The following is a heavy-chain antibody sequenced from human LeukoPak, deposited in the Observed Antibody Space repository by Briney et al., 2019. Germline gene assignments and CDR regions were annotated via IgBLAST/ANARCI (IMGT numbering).Heavy chain of an antibody. V-gene: IGHV3-30*18. CDR3: AKDYGDFPSY. J-gene: IGHJ4*02. Sequence: GGSLRLSCAASGFTFSSYGMHWVRQAPGKGLEWVAVISYDGSNKYYADSVKGRFTISRDNSKNTLYLQMNSLRAEDTAVYYCAKDYGDFPSYWGQGTLVTVSS. CDR1: GFTFSSYG. CDR2: ISYDGSNK. D-gene: IGHD4-17*01.